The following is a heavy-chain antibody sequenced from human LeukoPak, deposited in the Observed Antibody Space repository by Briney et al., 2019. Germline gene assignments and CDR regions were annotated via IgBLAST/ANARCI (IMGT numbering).Heavy chain of an antibody. CDR2: INHSGST. Sequence: SETLSLTCAVYGGSFSGYYWSWIRQPPGKGLEWIGEINHSGSTNYNPSLKSRVTISVDTSKNQFSLKLSSMTAADTAVYYCARYGCSSTSCYLTRGYNWFDPWGQGTLVTVSS. CDR1: GGSFSGYY. J-gene: IGHJ5*02. D-gene: IGHD2-2*01. V-gene: IGHV4-34*01. CDR3: ARYGCSSTSCYLTRGYNWFDP.